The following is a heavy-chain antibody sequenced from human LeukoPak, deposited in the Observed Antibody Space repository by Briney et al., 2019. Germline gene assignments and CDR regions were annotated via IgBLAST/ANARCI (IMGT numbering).Heavy chain of an antibody. Sequence: PSETLSLTCAVSGYSISSGYYWGWIRQPPGKGLEWIGYIYYSGSTNYNPSLKSRVTISVDTSKNQFSLKLRSVTAADTAVYYCARQRGSTYYYMDVWGKGTTVTVSS. J-gene: IGHJ6*03. CDR3: ARQRGSTYYYMDV. CDR1: GYSISSGYY. D-gene: IGHD5-12*01. V-gene: IGHV4-61*01. CDR2: IYYSGST.